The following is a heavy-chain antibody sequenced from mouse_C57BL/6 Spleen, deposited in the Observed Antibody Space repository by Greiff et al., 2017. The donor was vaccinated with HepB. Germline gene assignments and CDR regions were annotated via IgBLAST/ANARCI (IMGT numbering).Heavy chain of an antibody. CDR2: IYPSDSET. D-gene: IGHD2-5*01. J-gene: IGHJ1*03. CDR1: GYTFTSYW. CDR3: ARWGLYYSNYGGYFDV. Sequence: QVQLQQPGAELVRPGSSVKLSCKASGYTFTSYWMDWVKQRPGQGLEWIGNIYPSDSETHYNQKFKDKATLTVDKSSSTAYMQLSSLTSEDSAVYYCARWGLYYSNYGGYFDVWGTGTTVTVSS. V-gene: IGHV1-61*01.